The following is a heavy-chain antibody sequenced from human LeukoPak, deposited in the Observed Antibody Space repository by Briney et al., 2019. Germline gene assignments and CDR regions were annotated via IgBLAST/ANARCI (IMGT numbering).Heavy chain of an antibody. CDR1: GFTFSNAW. J-gene: IGHJ3*02. Sequence: GGSLRPSCAASGFTFSNAWMNWVRQAPGKGLEWVGRIKSKTDGGTTDYAAPVKGRFTMSRDDSKNTLYLQMNSLKTEDTAVYYCSTGCGYSPDAAFDIWGQGTMVSVSS. V-gene: IGHV3-15*01. D-gene: IGHD5-18*01. CDR3: STGCGYSPDAAFDI. CDR2: IKSKTDGGTT.